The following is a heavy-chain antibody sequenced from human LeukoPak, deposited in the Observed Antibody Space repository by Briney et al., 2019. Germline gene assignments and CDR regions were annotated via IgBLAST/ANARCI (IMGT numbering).Heavy chain of an antibody. CDR3: ARGRPYSGGYHLDY. Sequence: SETLSLTCTVSGDSTSSDRYYGGWVRQPPGTGLEWIGNIYYGGSTYYNPSLKSRVTMSVDTSKNQFFLKLNSVTAADTAVYYCARGRPYSGGYHLDYWGQGTLVTVSA. J-gene: IGHJ4*02. CDR1: GDSTSSDRYY. D-gene: IGHD1-26*01. V-gene: IGHV4-39*01. CDR2: IYYGGST.